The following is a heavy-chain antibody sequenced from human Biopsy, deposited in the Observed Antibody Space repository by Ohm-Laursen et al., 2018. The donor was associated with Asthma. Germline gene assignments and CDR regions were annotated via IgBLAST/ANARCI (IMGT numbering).Heavy chain of an antibody. Sequence: ASSVKVSRKTSGYTFNSAGITWARQAPGEGLEWMGWISVYNGNTKVAQKLQDRVTMITDTSTSTAYMELRSLRSDDTAMYFCARAVDYSHYYGIDVWGQGTTVTVS. CDR1: GYTFNSAG. CDR2: ISVYNGNT. CDR3: ARAVDYSHYYGIDV. D-gene: IGHD3-10*01. V-gene: IGHV1-18*01. J-gene: IGHJ6*02.